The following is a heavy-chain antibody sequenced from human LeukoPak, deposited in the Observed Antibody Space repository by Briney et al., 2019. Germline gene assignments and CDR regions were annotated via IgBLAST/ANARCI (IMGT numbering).Heavy chain of an antibody. CDR2: ISSTGSYI. CDR3: ARDVGWFDP. D-gene: IGHD3-16*01. CDR1: GFTFSSYS. V-gene: IGHV3-21*01. Sequence: PGGSLRLSCGASGFTFSSYSMNWVRQAPGKGLEWVSSISSTGSYIYYADSMKGRFTISRDNAKNSLYLQMNSLRAEDTAVYYCARDVGWFDPWGQGTLVTVSS. J-gene: IGHJ5*02.